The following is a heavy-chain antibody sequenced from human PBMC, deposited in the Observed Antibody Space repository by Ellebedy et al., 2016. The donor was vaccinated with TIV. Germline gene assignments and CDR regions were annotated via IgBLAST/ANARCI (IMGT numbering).Heavy chain of an antibody. CDR2: ISSTWTTI. CDR1: GFTFSNNS. Sequence: PGGSLRLSCTASGFTFSNNSMNWVRQAPGKGLEWVSYISSTWTTIYYADSVKGRFTISRDNGKISLYLQMNSLTAEDTAVYYCATGAYDIWGQGTMVMVSS. V-gene: IGHV3-48*04. CDR3: ATGAYDI. J-gene: IGHJ3*02.